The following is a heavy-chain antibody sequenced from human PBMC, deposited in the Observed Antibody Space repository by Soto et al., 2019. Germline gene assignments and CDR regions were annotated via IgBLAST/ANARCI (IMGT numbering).Heavy chain of an antibody. CDR1: GFNFGTYG. Sequence: QVQLVESGGGVVQPGRSLRLSCAASGFNFGTYGMHWVRQAPGKGLEWVALISYDGRKKYYADSVKGRFTVSRDNSKSTVSLQMKSLRGDDTALYYCARVLLELWPVDYWGQGTLVTVSS. J-gene: IGHJ4*02. CDR2: ISYDGRKK. CDR3: ARVLLELWPVDY. V-gene: IGHV3-30*03. D-gene: IGHD1-1*01.